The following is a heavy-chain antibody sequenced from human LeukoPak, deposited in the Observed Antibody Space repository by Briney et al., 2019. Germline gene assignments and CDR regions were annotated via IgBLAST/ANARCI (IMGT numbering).Heavy chain of an antibody. J-gene: IGHJ4*02. CDR3: ARDHDFWSGYYMLFDY. V-gene: IGHV1-18*04. Sequence: ASVKVSCKASGYTFTGYYMHWVRQAPGQGLEWMGWISAYNGNTNYAQKLQGRVTMTTDTSTSTAYVELRSLRSDDTAVYYCARDHDFWSGYYMLFDYWGQGTLVTVSS. CDR2: ISAYNGNT. D-gene: IGHD3-3*01. CDR1: GYTFTGYY.